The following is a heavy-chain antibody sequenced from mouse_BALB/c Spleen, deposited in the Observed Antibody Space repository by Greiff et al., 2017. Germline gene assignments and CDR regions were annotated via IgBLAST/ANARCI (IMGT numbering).Heavy chain of an antibody. J-gene: IGHJ4*01. V-gene: IGHV5-6-4*01. CDR2: ISSGGSYT. D-gene: IGHD1-1*01. Sequence: EVQRVESGGGLVKPGGSLKLSCAASGFTFSSYTMSWVRQTPEKRLEWVATISSGGSYTYYPDSVKGRFTISRDNAKNTLYLQMSSLKSEDTAMYYCTRDQLQAMDYWGQGTSVTVSS. CDR3: TRDQLQAMDY. CDR1: GFTFSSYT.